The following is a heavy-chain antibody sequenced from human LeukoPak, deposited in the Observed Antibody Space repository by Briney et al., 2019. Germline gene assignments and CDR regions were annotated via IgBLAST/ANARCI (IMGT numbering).Heavy chain of an antibody. Sequence: SETLSLTCAVYGGSFSGYYWSWIRQPPGKGLEWIGIIYYSGNTYYNPSLKSRLTISVGTSKNHFSLKLSSVTAADTAVFYCARLHWGSGGSGSFDYWGQGTLVTVSS. CDR3: ARLHWGSGGSGSFDY. CDR1: GGSFSGYY. J-gene: IGHJ4*02. V-gene: IGHV4-34*01. CDR2: IYYSGNT. D-gene: IGHD7-27*01.